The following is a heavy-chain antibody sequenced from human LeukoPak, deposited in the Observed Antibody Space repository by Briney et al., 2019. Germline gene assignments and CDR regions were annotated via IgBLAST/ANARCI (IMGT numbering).Heavy chain of an antibody. CDR2: IYYSGST. J-gene: IGHJ5*02. Sequence: SETLSLTCTVSGGSISSYYWSWVRQPPGKGLEWIGCIYYSGSTNYNPSLKSRVTISVDTSKNQFSLKLSSVTAADTAVYYCARHGGRIYYGSGSYPNWFDPWGQGTLVTVSS. CDR3: ARHGGRIYYGSGSYPNWFDP. D-gene: IGHD3-10*01. V-gene: IGHV4-59*08. CDR1: GGSISSYY.